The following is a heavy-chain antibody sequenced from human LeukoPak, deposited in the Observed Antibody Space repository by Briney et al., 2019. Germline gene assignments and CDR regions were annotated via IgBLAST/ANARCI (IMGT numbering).Heavy chain of an antibody. J-gene: IGHJ4*02. CDR3: ARSRSYGSGSYLQGDYFDY. CDR2: ISYDGSNK. V-gene: IGHV3-30*04. D-gene: IGHD3-10*01. Sequence: GGSLRLSCAASGFTFSSYAMSWVRQAPGKGLEWVAVISYDGSNKYYADSVKGRFTISRDNSKNTLYLQMNSLRAEDTAVYYCARSRSYGSGSYLQGDYFDYWGQGTLVTVSS. CDR1: GFTFSSYA.